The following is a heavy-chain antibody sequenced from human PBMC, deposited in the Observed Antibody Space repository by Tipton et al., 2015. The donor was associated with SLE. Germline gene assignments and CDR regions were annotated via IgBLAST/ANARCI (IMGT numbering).Heavy chain of an antibody. CDR2: INHSGST. Sequence: TLSLTCAVYGGSFSGYYWSWIRQPPGKGLEWIGEINHSGSTNYNPSLKSRVTISVDTSKNQFSLKLSSVTAADTAVYYCARVSLDFWSGYHIDYWGQGTLVTVSS. CDR1: GGSFSGYY. J-gene: IGHJ4*02. D-gene: IGHD3-3*01. CDR3: ARVSLDFWSGYHIDY. V-gene: IGHV4-34*01.